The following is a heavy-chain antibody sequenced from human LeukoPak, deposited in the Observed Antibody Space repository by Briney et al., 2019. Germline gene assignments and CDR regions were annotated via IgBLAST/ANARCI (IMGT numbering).Heavy chain of an antibody. J-gene: IGHJ4*02. V-gene: IGHV5-51*01. Sequence: GESLKISCKGSGYSFTSYWIGWVRQMPGKGLEWMGIIYPGDSDTRYSPSFQGQVTISADKSISTAYLQWSSLKASDTAMYYCARQEEDYGGYGGFDYWGQGTLVTVSS. CDR2: IYPGDSDT. CDR1: GYSFTSYW. D-gene: IGHD4-17*01. CDR3: ARQEEDYGGYGGFDY.